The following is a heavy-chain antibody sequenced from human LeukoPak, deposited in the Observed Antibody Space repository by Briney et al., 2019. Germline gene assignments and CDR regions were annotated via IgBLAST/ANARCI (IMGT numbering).Heavy chain of an antibody. J-gene: IGHJ3*02. D-gene: IGHD2-15*01. CDR2: IKQDGSKK. V-gene: IGHV3-7*03. CDR1: GFPFSSYW. Sequence: GGSLRLSCVASGFPFSSYWMTWVRQAPGKGLEWVANIKQDGSKKSYVDSVKGRFTISRDNAKNSLYLQLNSLRAEDTAVYYCARVVYCTGGICQIFAFDTWGQGTMVTVSS. CDR3: ARVVYCTGGICQIFAFDT.